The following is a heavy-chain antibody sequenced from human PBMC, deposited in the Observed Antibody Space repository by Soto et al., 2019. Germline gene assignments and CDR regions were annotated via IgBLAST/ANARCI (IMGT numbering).Heavy chain of an antibody. CDR3: AGSYGDADF. V-gene: IGHV4-34*01. CDR1: GGSFSGYY. D-gene: IGHD4-17*01. J-gene: IGHJ4*02. CDR2: INHSGST. Sequence: SETLSLTCAVYGGSFSGYYWNWIRQPPGKGLEWIGEINHSGSTNYNPSLKSRVTISVDTSKNQFSLKLSSVTAADTAVYYCAGSYGDADFWGQGTLVTVSS.